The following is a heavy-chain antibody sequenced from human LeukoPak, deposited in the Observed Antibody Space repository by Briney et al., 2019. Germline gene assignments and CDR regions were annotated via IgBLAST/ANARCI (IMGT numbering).Heavy chain of an antibody. D-gene: IGHD2-21*02. J-gene: IGHJ4*02. CDR1: GGSISSYY. CDR2: IYHSGST. CDR3: ARASTLPSEFGY. Sequence: PSETLSLTCTVPGGSISSYYWSWIRQPPGKGLEWIGYIYHSGSTYYNPSLMSRVTISVDRSKNQFARKLSSVTAPGTAVYYCARASTLPSEFGYWAQGTLVPVSS. V-gene: IGHV4-59*12.